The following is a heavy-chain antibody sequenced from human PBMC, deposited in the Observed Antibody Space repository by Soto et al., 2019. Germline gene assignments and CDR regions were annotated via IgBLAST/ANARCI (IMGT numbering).Heavy chain of an antibody. Sequence: GGSLRLSCAASGFTFSSYAMSWVRQAPGKGLEWVSAISGSGGSTYYADSVKGRFTISRDNSKNTLYLQMNSLRAEDTAVYYWAKGVNFDWLNYIEGGGTYFDYWGQGTLVTVSS. D-gene: IGHD3-9*01. J-gene: IGHJ4*02. V-gene: IGHV3-23*01. CDR2: ISGSGGST. CDR1: GFTFSSYA. CDR3: AKGVNFDWLNYIEGGGTYFDY.